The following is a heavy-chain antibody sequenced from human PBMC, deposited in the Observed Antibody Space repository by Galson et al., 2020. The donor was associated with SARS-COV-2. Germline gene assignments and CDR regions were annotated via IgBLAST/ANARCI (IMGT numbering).Heavy chain of an antibody. V-gene: IGHV1-8*01. J-gene: IGHJ3*02. D-gene: IGHD6-19*01. CDR1: GYTFTSYD. CDR2: MNPNSGNT. Sequence: ASVKVSCKASGYTFTSYDIHWVRQATGQGLEWMGWMNPNSGNTGYAQKFQGRVTMTRNTSISTAYMELSSLRSEDTAVYYCARTYSSGWYYAFDIWGQGTMVTVSS. CDR3: ARTYSSGWYYAFDI.